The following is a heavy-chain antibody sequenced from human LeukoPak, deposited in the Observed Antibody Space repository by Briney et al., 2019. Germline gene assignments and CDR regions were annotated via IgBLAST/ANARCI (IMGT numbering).Heavy chain of an antibody. CDR2: ISSDSTYK. CDR1: GFTFTAHS. Sequence: GGSLRLSCAISGFTFTAHSMNWVRQAPGKGLEWVSFISSDSTYKYYGDSVKGRFTISRDNANVYLQMNSLRAEDTATYHCARGYDSKGRFDNWGQGTLVIVSS. V-gene: IGHV3-21*01. J-gene: IGHJ4*02. D-gene: IGHD3-22*01. CDR3: ARGYDSKGRFDN.